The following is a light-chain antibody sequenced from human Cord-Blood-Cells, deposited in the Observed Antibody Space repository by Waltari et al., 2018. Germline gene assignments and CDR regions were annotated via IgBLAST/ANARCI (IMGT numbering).Light chain of an antibody. Sequence: DIQMTQSPSSLSASVGDRVTITCRASQSISSYLHWYQQKPGKAPKLLIYAASSLQSGVPSRFSGSGSGTDFTLTISRLQPENFATYYCQQSYSTPRTFGQETKVEIK. J-gene: IGKJ1*01. CDR3: QQSYSTPRT. CDR1: QSISSY. V-gene: IGKV1-39*01. CDR2: AAS.